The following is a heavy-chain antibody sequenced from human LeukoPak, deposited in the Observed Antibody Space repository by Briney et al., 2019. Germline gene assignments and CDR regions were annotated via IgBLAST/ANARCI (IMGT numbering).Heavy chain of an antibody. CDR2: ISSNGGST. CDR1: GFIFSNYA. Sequence: PGGSLRLSCSASGFIFSNYAMHWVRQAPGKGMEYVSAISSNGGSTYYADSVEGRFTISRDNSKNTLYLQMSSLRAEDTAVYYCVKGKGIAVTSLDYWGQGTLVTVSS. J-gene: IGHJ4*02. V-gene: IGHV3-64D*06. D-gene: IGHD6-19*01. CDR3: VKGKGIAVTSLDY.